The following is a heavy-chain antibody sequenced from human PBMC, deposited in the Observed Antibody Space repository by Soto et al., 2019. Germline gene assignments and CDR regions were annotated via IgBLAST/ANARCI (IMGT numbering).Heavy chain of an antibody. Sequence: PGGSLRLSCAASGFTFSSYSMNWVRQAPGKGLEWVSSISSSSSYIYYADSVKGRFTISRDNAKNSLYLQMNSLRAEDTAVYYCARELIVVVPAASYYYYYGVDVWGQGTTVTVSS. V-gene: IGHV3-21*01. CDR3: ARELIVVVPAASYYYYYGVDV. J-gene: IGHJ6*02. CDR1: GFTFSSYS. D-gene: IGHD2-2*01. CDR2: ISSSSSYI.